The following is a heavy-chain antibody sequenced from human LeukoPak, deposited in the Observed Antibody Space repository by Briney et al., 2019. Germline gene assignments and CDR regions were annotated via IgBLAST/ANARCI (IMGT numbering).Heavy chain of an antibody. CDR1: GYTFTSYG. CDR3: ARVMSSSGYYPFDY. CDR2: ISAYNGNT. D-gene: IGHD3-22*01. V-gene: IGHV1-18*01. J-gene: IGHJ4*02. Sequence: ASVEVSCKASGYTFTSYGISWVRQAPGQGLEWMGWISAYNGNTNYAQKLQGRVTMTTDTSTSTAYMELRSLRSDDTAVYYCARVMSSSGYYPFDYWGQGTLVTVSS.